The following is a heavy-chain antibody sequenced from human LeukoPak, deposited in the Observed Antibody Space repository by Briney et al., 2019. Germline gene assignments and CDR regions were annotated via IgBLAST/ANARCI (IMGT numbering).Heavy chain of an antibody. D-gene: IGHD3-3*01. CDR1: GFTFSSYA. Sequence: GGSLRLSCAASGFTFSSYAMSWVRQAPGKGLEWVGRIKSKTDGGTTDYAAPVKGRFTISRDDSKNTLYLQMNSLKTEDTAVYYCTTDEYDFWSGPRDNWGQGTLVTVSS. CDR3: TTDEYDFWSGPRDN. J-gene: IGHJ4*02. V-gene: IGHV3-15*01. CDR2: IKSKTDGGTT.